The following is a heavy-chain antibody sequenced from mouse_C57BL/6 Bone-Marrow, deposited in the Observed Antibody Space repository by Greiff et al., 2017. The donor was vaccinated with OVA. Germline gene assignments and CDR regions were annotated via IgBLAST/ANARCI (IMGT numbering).Heavy chain of an antibody. V-gene: IGHV7-3*01. Sequence: EVMLVESGGGLVQPGGSLSLSCAASGFTFTDYYMSWVRQPPGKALEWLGFIRNKANGYTTEYSASVKGRFTISRDNSQSILYLQMNALRAEDSATYYCASHDYRYFDVWGTGTTVTVSS. D-gene: IGHD2-4*01. CDR3: ASHDYRYFDV. J-gene: IGHJ1*03. CDR1: GFTFTDYY. CDR2: IRNKANGYTT.